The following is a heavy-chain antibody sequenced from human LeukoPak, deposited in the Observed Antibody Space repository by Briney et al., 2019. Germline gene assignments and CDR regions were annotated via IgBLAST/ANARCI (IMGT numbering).Heavy chain of an antibody. Sequence: PGGSLRLSCAASGFTFSSYAMHWVRQAPGKGLEWVAVISYDGSNKYYADSVKGRFTISRDNSKNTLYLQMNSLRAEDTAVYYCARENGDVYYYYYYMDVWGKGTTVTVSS. CDR2: ISYDGSNK. V-gene: IGHV3-30*04. CDR3: ARENGDVYYYYYYMDV. J-gene: IGHJ6*03. D-gene: IGHD4-17*01. CDR1: GFTFSSYA.